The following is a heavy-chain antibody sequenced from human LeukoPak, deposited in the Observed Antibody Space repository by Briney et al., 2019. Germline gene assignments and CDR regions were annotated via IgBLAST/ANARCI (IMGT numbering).Heavy chain of an antibody. CDR1: GFTFSSYT. D-gene: IGHD6-19*01. Sequence: GGSLRLSCAASGFTFSSYTINWVRQAPGKGLEWVSSVSSSSSYIYYADSVKGRFTISRDNAKNSLYLQMNSLRAEDTAVYYCAREAGIAVAVGYWGQGTLVTVSS. CDR2: VSSSSSYI. CDR3: AREAGIAVAVGY. V-gene: IGHV3-21*01. J-gene: IGHJ4*02.